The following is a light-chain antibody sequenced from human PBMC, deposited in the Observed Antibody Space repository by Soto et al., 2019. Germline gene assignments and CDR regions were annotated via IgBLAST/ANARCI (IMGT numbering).Light chain of an antibody. CDR1: QGISSA. CDR3: QQSYSTPPT. J-gene: IGKJ1*01. V-gene: IGKV1-39*01. CDR2: AAS. Sequence: IQVTQSPSSLSASVGDRVTITCRASQGISSALVWYQQRPGKAPQLLIYAASSLQSGVPSRFSGSGSGTDFTLTISSLQPEDFATYYCQQSYSTPPTFGQGTKVDIK.